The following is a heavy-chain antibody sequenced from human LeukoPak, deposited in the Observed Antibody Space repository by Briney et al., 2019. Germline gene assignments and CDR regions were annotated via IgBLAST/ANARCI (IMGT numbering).Heavy chain of an antibody. CDR3: ARDMYSPRDSTVTTASDY. V-gene: IGHV3-30*02. J-gene: IGHJ4*02. CDR1: GFTFSSYG. Sequence: GGSLRLSCAASGFTFSSYGMHWVRQAPGKGLEWVAFIRYDGSNKYYADSVKGRFTISRDNSKNTLYLQMNSLRAEDTAVYYCARDMYSPRDSTVTTASDYWGQGTLVTVSS. CDR2: IRYDGSNK. D-gene: IGHD4-17*01.